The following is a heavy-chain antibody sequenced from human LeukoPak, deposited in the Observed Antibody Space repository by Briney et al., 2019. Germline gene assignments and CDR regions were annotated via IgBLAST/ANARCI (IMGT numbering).Heavy chain of an antibody. CDR3: ARRLCSSLTCNIGPSGNWLDL. V-gene: IGHV4-59*08. CDR2: IYYDGST. J-gene: IGHJ5*02. CDR1: GGSMSNYW. Sequence: SETLSLTCTVSGGSMSNYWWNWIRQPPGKGLEWIGYIYYDGSTYYSPALNSRVTISIDTSKNQFSLKLNSVTAADTAVYYCARRLCSSLTCNIGPSGNWLDLWGQGTLVTVSS. D-gene: IGHD2-2*02.